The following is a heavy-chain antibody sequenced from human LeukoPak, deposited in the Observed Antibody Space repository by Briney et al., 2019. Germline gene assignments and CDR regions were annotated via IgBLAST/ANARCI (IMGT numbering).Heavy chain of an antibody. CDR2: ISSSSSYI. Sequence: GGSLRLSCAASGFTFSSYSMNWVRQAPGKGLEWVSSISSSSSYIYYADSVKGRFTISRDNAKNSLYLQMNSLRAEDTAVYYCAASRGSSASYYYYGMDVWGQGTTVTVSS. J-gene: IGHJ6*02. V-gene: IGHV3-21*01. CDR1: GFTFSSYS. CDR3: AASRGSSASYYYYGMDV. D-gene: IGHD2-2*01.